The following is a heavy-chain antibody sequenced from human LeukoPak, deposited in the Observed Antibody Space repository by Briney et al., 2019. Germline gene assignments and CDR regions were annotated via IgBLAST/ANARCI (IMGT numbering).Heavy chain of an antibody. D-gene: IGHD6-19*01. V-gene: IGHV1-18*04. CDR2: ISPYNSNT. CDR1: GYTFTSHG. CDR3: ARIAVTAYYFDY. J-gene: IGHJ4*02. Sequence: ASVKVSCKASGYTFTSHGISWVRQAPGQGLEWMGWISPYNSNTNYAQKLQGRVIMTTDTSTSTAYIELRSLRSDDTAVYYCARIAVTAYYFDYWGQGTLVTVSS.